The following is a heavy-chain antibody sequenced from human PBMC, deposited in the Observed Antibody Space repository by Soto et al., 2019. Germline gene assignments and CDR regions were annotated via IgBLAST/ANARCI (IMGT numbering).Heavy chain of an antibody. V-gene: IGHV4-59*01. CDR3: ARVKFSSGYFNWLDP. CDR1: GGSISGYY. Sequence: KPSETLSLTCAVSGGSISGYYWSWIRQPPGKGLEWIGCNSENTNYNPSLKSRVTISVDPSKNQFSLHLRSVTAADTAVYYCARVKFSSGYFNWLDPWGQGALVTVSS. D-gene: IGHD3-3*01. J-gene: IGHJ5*02. CDR2: NSENT.